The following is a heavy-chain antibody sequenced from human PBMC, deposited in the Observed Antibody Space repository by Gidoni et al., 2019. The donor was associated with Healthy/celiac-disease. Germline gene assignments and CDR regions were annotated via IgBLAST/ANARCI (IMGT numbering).Heavy chain of an antibody. Sequence: EVQRVASGGGLVQPGGSLRLTCAASEFTFSSYWMSWVRQAPGKGLEWVANIKQDGIEQYYVDSVKGRFTISRDNAKNSLYLQMNSLRAEDTAVYYCARGGATLHPGHFDYWGQGTLVTVSS. V-gene: IGHV3-7*03. CDR2: IKQDGIEQ. J-gene: IGHJ4*02. D-gene: IGHD1-26*01. CDR3: ARGGATLHPGHFDY. CDR1: EFTFSSYW.